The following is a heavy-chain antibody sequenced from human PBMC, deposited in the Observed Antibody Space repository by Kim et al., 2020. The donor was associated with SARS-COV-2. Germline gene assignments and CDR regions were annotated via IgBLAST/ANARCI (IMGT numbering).Heavy chain of an antibody. J-gene: IGHJ4*02. D-gene: IGHD3-9*01. CDR3: ARRNYDILTGYYSYFDY. V-gene: IGHV4-59*08. Sequence: LKSRVTIAVDTSKNQFSLKLSSVTAADTAVYYCARRNYDILTGYYSYFDYWGQGTLVTVSS.